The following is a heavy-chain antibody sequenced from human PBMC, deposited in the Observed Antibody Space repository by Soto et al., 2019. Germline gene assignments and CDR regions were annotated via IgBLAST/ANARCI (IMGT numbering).Heavy chain of an antibody. D-gene: IGHD2-21*02. Sequence: SETLSLTCTVSGGSISSYYWSWIRQPPGKGLERIGYIYYSGSTNYNPSLKSRVTISVDTSKNQFSLKLSSVTAADTAVYYCAREGSGGNFVNYYFDYWGQGTLVTVSS. CDR3: AREGSGGNFVNYYFDY. CDR2: IYYSGST. J-gene: IGHJ4*02. V-gene: IGHV4-59*01. CDR1: GGSISSYY.